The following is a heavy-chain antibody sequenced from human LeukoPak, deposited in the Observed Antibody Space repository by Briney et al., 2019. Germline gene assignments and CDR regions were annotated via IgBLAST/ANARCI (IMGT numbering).Heavy chain of an antibody. V-gene: IGHV3-11*01. CDR3: ARVALFGVVDYFDY. Sequence: GGSLRLSCAASGFTLSDYYMVWVRRAPGKGLEWVSLSSSSGSINYYADSVKGRFTVSRDNAKNSVYLQMNGLRAEDTAVYYCARVALFGVVDYFDYWGQGTLVSVSS. D-gene: IGHD3-3*01. CDR1: GFTLSDYY. CDR2: SSSSGSIN. J-gene: IGHJ4*02.